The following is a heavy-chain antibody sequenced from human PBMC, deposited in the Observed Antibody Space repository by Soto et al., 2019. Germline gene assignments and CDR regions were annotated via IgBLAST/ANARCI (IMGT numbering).Heavy chain of an antibody. V-gene: IGHV3-30*18. CDR3: AKDVYGSGSYSRGNDY. D-gene: IGHD3-10*01. CDR2: ISYDGSNK. Sequence: GGSLRLSCAASGFTFSSYGMHWVRQAPGKGLEWVAVISYDGSNKYYADSVKGRFTISRDNSKNTLYLQMNSLRAEDTAVYYCAKDVYGSGSYSRGNDYWGQGTLVTVSS. CDR1: GFTFSSYG. J-gene: IGHJ4*02.